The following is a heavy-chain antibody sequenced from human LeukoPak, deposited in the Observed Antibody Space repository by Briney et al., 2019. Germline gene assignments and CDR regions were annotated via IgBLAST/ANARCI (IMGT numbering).Heavy chain of an antibody. J-gene: IGHJ4*02. CDR1: GGSISSYY. Sequence: SETLSLTCTVAGGSISSYYWSWIRQPPGKGLEWIGYIYYSGSTNYNASLNSRVTISVNPPKNQFSPKLSSVTAADTAVYFFSSRRGHTRWAHFDYWGQGTLVTVSS. D-gene: IGHD5-24*01. CDR3: SSRRGHTRWAHFDY. CDR2: IYYSGST. V-gene: IGHV4-59*01.